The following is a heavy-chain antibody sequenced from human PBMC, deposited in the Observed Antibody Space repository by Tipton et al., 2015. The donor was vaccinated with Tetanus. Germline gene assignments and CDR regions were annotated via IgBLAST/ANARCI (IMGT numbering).Heavy chain of an antibody. Sequence: QSGAEVKKPGSSVKVSCKASGGTFSSYAISWVRQAPGQGLEWMGGIIPIFGTANYAQKFQGRVTITADKSTSTAYMELSSLRSEGPAVFYGSRDSGYYPPPGYFQHWGHGTLGTVSS. CDR3: SRDSGYYPPPGYFQH. J-gene: IGHJ1*01. CDR1: GGTFSSYA. D-gene: IGHD3-22*01. V-gene: IGHV1-69*06. CDR2: IIPIFGTA.